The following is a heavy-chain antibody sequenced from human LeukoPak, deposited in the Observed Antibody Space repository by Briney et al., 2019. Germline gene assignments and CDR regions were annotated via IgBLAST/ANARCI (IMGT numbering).Heavy chain of an antibody. J-gene: IGHJ4*02. CDR1: GGSISSGDYY. CDR3: AREGRYCSSTSCYGEFDY. CDR2: IYTSGST. Sequence: SQTLSLTCTVSGGSISSGDYYWSWIRQPPGKGLEWIGYIYTSGSTNYNPSLKSRVTISVDTSKNQFSLKLSSVTAADTAVYYCAREGRYCSSTSCYGEFDYWGQGTLVTVSS. V-gene: IGHV4-30-4*08. D-gene: IGHD2-2*01.